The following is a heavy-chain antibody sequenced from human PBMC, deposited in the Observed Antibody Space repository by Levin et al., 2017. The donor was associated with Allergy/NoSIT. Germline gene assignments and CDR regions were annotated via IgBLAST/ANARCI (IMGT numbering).Heavy chain of an antibody. CDR2: IDNDGVTT. Sequence: PGGSLRLSCALSGFTRRFWMHWVRKAPGKGLEWVSHIDNDGVTTHIADSVKGRFTVPRDNAENTLYLHMNNLRVQDTAVYYCATDFQYGLDVWGQGTTVTVSS. D-gene: IGHD3-3*01. V-gene: IGHV3-74*01. CDR1: GFTRRFW. J-gene: IGHJ6*02. CDR3: ATDFQYGLDV.